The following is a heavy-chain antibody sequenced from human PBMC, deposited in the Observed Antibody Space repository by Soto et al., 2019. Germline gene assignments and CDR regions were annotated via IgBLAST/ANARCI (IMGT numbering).Heavy chain of an antibody. CDR1: GGSISRGGYY. CDR3: ARELRGFDP. Sequence: PSETLSLTCTVSGGSISRGGYYWSWIRQHPGKGLEWIGYIYYSGSSYYNPSLKSRVVISVDTSKNQFSLKLRSVTAADTAVYYCARELRGFDPWGQGTLVTSPQ. J-gene: IGHJ5*02. V-gene: IGHV4-31*03. CDR2: IYYSGSS.